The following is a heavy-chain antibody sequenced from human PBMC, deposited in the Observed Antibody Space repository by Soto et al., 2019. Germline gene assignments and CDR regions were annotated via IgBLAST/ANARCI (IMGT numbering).Heavy chain of an antibody. D-gene: IGHD5-18*01. CDR2: IYWDDDK. CDR1: GFSLTTSGVG. J-gene: IGHJ4*02. V-gene: IGHV2-5*02. CDR3: VHRGYMYGNWDHGYFDY. Sequence: KESGPTRVKPTQTLALTCTFSGFSLTTSGVGVGWIRKTPGKALEWLAIIYWDDDKRYSPSLKNRLTITKDTSKNQVVLTMAYMDPVDTATYFCVHRGYMYGNWDHGYFDYWGQGTLVTVSS.